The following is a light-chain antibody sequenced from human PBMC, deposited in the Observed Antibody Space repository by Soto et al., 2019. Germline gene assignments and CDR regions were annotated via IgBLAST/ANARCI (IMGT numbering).Light chain of an antibody. CDR1: QDITNY. V-gene: IGKV1-33*01. CDR3: QQFDTLQLT. CDR2: DSS. Sequence: DIQMTQSPSSLSSSVGDRVTIICQASQDITNYLIWYQQKPGKAPKLLIHDSSNLETGVPSRFSGSGSGTYFSFTISSLQPEDIATYYCQQFDTLQLTFGQGTRLEIK. J-gene: IGKJ5*01.